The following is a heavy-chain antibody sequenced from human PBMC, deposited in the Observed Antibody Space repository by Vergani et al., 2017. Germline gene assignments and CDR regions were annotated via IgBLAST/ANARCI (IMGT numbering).Heavy chain of an antibody. Sequence: QVQLQQWGAGLLKPSETLSLTCAVYGGSFSGYYWSWIRQPPGEGLEWIGEINHSGSTNYNPSLKSRVTISVDTSKNQFSLKLSSVTAADTAGYYCASRLKTYYCGSGSYANGFDPWGQGTLVTVSS. CDR3: ASRLKTYYCGSGSYANGFDP. D-gene: IGHD3-10*01. CDR2: INHSGST. V-gene: IGHV4-34*01. CDR1: GGSFSGYY. J-gene: IGHJ5*02.